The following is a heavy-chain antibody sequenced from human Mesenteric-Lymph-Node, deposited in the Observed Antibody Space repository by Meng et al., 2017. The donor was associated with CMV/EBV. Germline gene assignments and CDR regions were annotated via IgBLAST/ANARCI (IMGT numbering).Heavy chain of an antibody. CDR2: IYYSGSTY. D-gene: IGHD5-18*01. CDR3: ARHSALLVTNFDY. CDR1: GGSISSSSYY. J-gene: IGHJ4*02. Sequence: QLQLQESGPGWGKPSGTLSLTCIVSGGSISSSSYYWGWIRQPPGKGLEWIGYIYYSGSTYYYNPSLKPRVTISVDTSKNQYSLKLSSVTAADTAVYYCARHSALLVTNFDYWGQGTLVTVSS. V-gene: IGHV4-39*01.